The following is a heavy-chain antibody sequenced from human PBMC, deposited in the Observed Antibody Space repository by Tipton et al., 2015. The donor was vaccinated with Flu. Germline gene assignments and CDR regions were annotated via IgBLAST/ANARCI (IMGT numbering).Heavy chain of an antibody. J-gene: IGHJ4*02. CDR1: GGSIGSGNNY. V-gene: IGHV4-61*02. CDR3: AKEPPGY. Sequence: TLSLTCTVSGGSIGSGNNYWGWIRQPAGKGLEWIGRIYTSGSTSYNPSLKSRVTISVDTSKNQFSLKLSSVTAADTAVYYCAKEPPGYWGQGTLVTVSS. CDR2: IYTSGST.